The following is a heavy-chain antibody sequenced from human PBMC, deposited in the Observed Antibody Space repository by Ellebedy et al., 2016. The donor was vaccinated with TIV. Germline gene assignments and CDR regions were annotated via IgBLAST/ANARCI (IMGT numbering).Heavy chain of an antibody. CDR1: GYTFTGYY. CDR2: INPNSGGT. D-gene: IGHD3-9*01. J-gene: IGHJ4*02. V-gene: IGHV1-2*02. Sequence: ASVKVSXXASGYTFTGYYMHWVRQAPGQGLEWMGWINPNSGGTNYAQKFQGRVTMTRDTSISTAYMELSRLRSDDTAVYYCAREADILTGYYADSWGQGTLVTVSS. CDR3: AREADILTGYYADS.